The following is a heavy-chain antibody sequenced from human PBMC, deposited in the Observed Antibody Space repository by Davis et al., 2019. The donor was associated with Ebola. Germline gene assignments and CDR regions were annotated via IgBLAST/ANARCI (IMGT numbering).Heavy chain of an antibody. CDR2: LSSTRSYL. J-gene: IGHJ4*02. D-gene: IGHD7-27*01. CDR1: GFTFSTYS. V-gene: IGHV3-21*01. CDR3: AGSQNNWGSKDY. Sequence: GESLKISCAASGFTFSTYSMSWVRQAPGRGLEWVSSLSSTRSYLYYADSVKGRFTISRDNAENSVFLQMNSLRAEDTAVYFCAGSQNNWGSKDYWGQGTLVTVSS.